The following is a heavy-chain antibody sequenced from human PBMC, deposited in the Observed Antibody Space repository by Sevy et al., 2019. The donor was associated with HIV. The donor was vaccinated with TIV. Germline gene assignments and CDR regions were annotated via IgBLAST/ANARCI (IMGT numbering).Heavy chain of an antibody. J-gene: IGHJ3*02. V-gene: IGHV4-4*07. CDR2: IYTSGST. CDR1: GGSISSYY. D-gene: IGHD3-22*01. CDR3: ANNWDYYDSSGWGNAFDI. Sequence: SETLSLTCTVSGGSISSYYWSWIRQPAGKGLEWIGRIYTSGSTNYNPSLKSRVTMSVDTSKNQFSLKLSSVTAADTAVYYCANNWDYYDSSGWGNAFDIWGQGTMVTVSS.